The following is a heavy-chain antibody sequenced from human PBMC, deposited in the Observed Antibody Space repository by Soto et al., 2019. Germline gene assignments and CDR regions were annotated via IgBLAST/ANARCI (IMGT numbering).Heavy chain of an antibody. J-gene: IGHJ6*02. D-gene: IGHD6-13*01. Sequence: EVQLVESGGDLVQPGGSLRLSCAASGFIFSDYTMTWVRQAPGRGLEFVSHISSSGDAIFYAESVKGRFTVSRDNAKNSLYLQMNSTREDDTAVYFCARDHGGSTWFVGVYYFFGMDVWGQGTAVTVSS. CDR3: ARDHGGSTWFVGVYYFFGMDV. V-gene: IGHV3-48*02. CDR1: GFIFSDYT. CDR2: ISSSGDAI.